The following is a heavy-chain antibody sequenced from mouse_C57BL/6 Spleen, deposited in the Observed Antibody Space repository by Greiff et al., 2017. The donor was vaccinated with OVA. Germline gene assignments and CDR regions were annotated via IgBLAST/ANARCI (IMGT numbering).Heavy chain of an antibody. V-gene: IGHV5-12*01. CDR1: GFTFSDYY. J-gene: IGHJ4*01. CDR3: AILVYSNYELYAMDY. D-gene: IGHD2-5*01. Sequence: EVKLMESGGGLVQPGGSLKLSCAASGFTFSDYYMYWVRQTPEKRLEWVAYISNGGGSTYYPDPVKGRFTISRDNANNTLYLQMSRVKSEDTAMYYCAILVYSNYELYAMDYWGQGTSVTVSS. CDR2: ISNGGGST.